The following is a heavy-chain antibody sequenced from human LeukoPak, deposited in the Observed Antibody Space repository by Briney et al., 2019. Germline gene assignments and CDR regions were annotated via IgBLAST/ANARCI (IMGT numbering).Heavy chain of an antibody. D-gene: IGHD4-17*01. CDR3: ARTPYGDYGRIDY. CDR1: GYIYTSYW. V-gene: IGHV5-51*01. J-gene: IGHJ4*02. Sequence: GEFLKISCNSSGYIYTSYWIGWVRQMPGKGLEWMGIIYPGDSDTRYSPSFQGQVTISTDKSISTAYLQWSSLKASDTAMYYCARTPYGDYGRIDYWGQGTLVTVSS. CDR2: IYPGDSDT.